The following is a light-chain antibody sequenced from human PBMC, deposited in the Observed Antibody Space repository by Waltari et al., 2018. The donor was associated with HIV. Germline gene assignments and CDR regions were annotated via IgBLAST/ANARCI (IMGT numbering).Light chain of an antibody. CDR1: SSDIGYFNY. V-gene: IGLV2-8*01. J-gene: IGLJ2*01. Sequence: QSALTQPPSASGSPGQSVTVSCTGTSSDIGYFNYVSWYQQHPGKTPKLLIYDVNNRPSCVPDRFSASKSGATASLTVSGLLAEDEADYYCAAYAGNNIVIFGGGTKVTV. CDR2: DVN. CDR3: AAYAGNNIVI.